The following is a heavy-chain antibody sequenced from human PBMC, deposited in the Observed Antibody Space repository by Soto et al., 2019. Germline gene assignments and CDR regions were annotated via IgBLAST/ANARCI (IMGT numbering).Heavy chain of an antibody. CDR3: ARGAVTGTSLFDY. V-gene: IGHV3-48*02. CDR2: INKNGFTI. J-gene: IGHJ4*02. CDR1: GFTRTTYS. D-gene: IGHD6-19*01. Sequence: HPGGSLRLSCAVSGFTRTTYSMNWVRQAPGKGLEWISFINKNGFTIYYADSVKGRFTISRDYAKNSLYLQMDSLRHEDTAVYYCARGAVTGTSLFDYWGLGTLVTV.